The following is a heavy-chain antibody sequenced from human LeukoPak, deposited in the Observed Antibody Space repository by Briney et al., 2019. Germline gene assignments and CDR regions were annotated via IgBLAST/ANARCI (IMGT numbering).Heavy chain of an antibody. V-gene: IGHV1-2*02. CDR3: ARLDGTGTTFDY. J-gene: IGHJ4*02. CDR1: GYTFTGYY. CDR2: INPNSSGT. Sequence: ASVTVSCKASGYTFTGYYMHWGRQGPGQGLERMGWINPNSSGTNYAQKFQGRVTMTRDTSISTAYMELSRLRSDDTAVYYCARLDGTGTTFDYWGQGTLVTVSS. D-gene: IGHD1-1*01.